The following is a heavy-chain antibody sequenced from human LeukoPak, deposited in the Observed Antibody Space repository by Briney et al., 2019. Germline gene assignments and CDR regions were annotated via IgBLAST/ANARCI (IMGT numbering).Heavy chain of an antibody. J-gene: IGHJ3*02. Sequence: GGSLRLSCAASGFTFSSYGMHWVRQAPGKGLEWVAVISYDGSNKYYADSVKGRFTISRDNSKNTLYLQMNSLRAEDTAVYFCTNRRHEALDIWGQGTMVTVSS. CDR1: GFTFSSYG. CDR2: ISYDGSNK. CDR3: TNRRHEALDI. V-gene: IGHV3-30*18.